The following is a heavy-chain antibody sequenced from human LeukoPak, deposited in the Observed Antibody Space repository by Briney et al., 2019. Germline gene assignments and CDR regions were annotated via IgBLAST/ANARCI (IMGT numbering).Heavy chain of an antibody. CDR3: ARTYCGGDCYSSRGWFDP. CDR1: GGTFNNYT. CDR2: IIPIFGTA. D-gene: IGHD2-21*02. J-gene: IGHJ5*02. Sequence: GASVKASCKASGGTFNNYTIIWVRQAPGQGLEWMGGIIPIFGTANYAQKFQGRVTITADKSTSTACMQLSSLRSEDTAVYYCARTYCGGDCYSSRGWFDPWGQGTLLTVSS. V-gene: IGHV1-69*06.